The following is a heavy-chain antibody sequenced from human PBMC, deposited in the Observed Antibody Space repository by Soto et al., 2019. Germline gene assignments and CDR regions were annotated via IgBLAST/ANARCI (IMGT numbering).Heavy chain of an antibody. V-gene: IGHV3-23*01. CDR3: AKSMSIAARPGYYYYGMDV. D-gene: IGHD6-6*01. J-gene: IGHJ6*02. Sequence: LRLSCAASGXTFSSYAMSWVRQAPGKGLEWVSAISGSGGSTYYADSVKGRFTISRDNSKNTLYLQMNSLRAEDTAVYYCAKSMSIAARPGYYYYGMDVWGQGTTVTVSS. CDR2: ISGSGGST. CDR1: GXTFSSYA.